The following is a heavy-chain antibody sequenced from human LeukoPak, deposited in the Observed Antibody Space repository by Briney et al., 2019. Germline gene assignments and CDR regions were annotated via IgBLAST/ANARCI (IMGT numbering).Heavy chain of an antibody. D-gene: IGHD4-17*01. CDR2: IYWDDDK. Sequence: SGPTLVKPTQTLTLSCTFSGFSLSTSGVGVGWIRQPPGKALEWLALIYWDDDKRYSPSLKSRLTITKDTSKNQVVLTMTNMDPVDTATYYCAHLHPGDYRRRWFDPWGQGTLVTVSS. CDR1: GFSLSTSGVG. V-gene: IGHV2-5*02. J-gene: IGHJ5*02. CDR3: AHLHPGDYRRRWFDP.